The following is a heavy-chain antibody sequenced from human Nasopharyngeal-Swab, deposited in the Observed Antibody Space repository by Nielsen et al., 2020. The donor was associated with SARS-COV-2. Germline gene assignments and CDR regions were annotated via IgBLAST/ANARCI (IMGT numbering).Heavy chain of an antibody. Sequence: GESLKISRKGSGSSFTSYWISWVRQMPGKGLEWMGRIDPSDSYTNYSPSFQGHVTISADKSISTAYLQWSSLKASDTAMYYCARHSSGSSSLYYYYYYYMDVWGKGTTVTVSS. CDR3: ARHSSGSSSLYYYYYYYMDV. D-gene: IGHD6-6*01. CDR2: IDPSDSYT. CDR1: GSSFTSYW. V-gene: IGHV5-10-1*01. J-gene: IGHJ6*03.